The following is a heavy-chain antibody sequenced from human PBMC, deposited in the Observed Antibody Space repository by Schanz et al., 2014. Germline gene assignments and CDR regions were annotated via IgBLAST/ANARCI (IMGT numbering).Heavy chain of an antibody. V-gene: IGHV3-66*02. CDR1: GFNVSKSY. D-gene: IGHD5-12*01. CDR2: IYKSGSA. Sequence: EVQLVESGGGLVKPGGSLRLSCVASGFNVSKSYVSWVRQAPGKGLEWVSLIYKSGSAFYADSVKGRLTISRDNSKNTLYVQMNSLRADDTAVYYCAKEKGGHSGYDLVSWGQGTLLIVSS. CDR3: AKEKGGHSGYDLVS. J-gene: IGHJ5*02.